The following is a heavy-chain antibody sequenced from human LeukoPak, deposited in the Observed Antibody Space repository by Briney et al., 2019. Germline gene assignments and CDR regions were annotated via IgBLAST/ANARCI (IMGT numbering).Heavy chain of an antibody. CDR3: ARDYYGDFYFDY. CDR2: IYYSGST. D-gene: IGHD4-17*01. V-gene: IGHV4-59*01. CDR1: GGSISSYY. J-gene: IGHJ4*02. Sequence: SETLSLTCTVSGGSISSYYWSWIRQPPGKGLEWIGYIYYSGSTNYNPSLKSRVTISVDTTKNQFSLKLSSVTAADTAVYYCARDYYGDFYFDYWGQGTLVTVSS.